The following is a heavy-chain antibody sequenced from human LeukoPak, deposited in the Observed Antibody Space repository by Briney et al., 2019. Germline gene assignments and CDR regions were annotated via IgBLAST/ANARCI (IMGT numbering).Heavy chain of an antibody. V-gene: IGHV4-59*08. CDR2: IYYSGST. CDR1: GGSISSYY. Sequence: SETLSLTCTVSGGSISSYYWSWIRQPPGKGLEWIGYIYYSGSTNYNPSLKSRVTISVDTSKNQFSLKLSSVTAADTAVYYCVRRASSSWGWYFDYWGQGTLVTVSS. D-gene: IGHD6-13*01. J-gene: IGHJ4*02. CDR3: VRRASSSWGWYFDY.